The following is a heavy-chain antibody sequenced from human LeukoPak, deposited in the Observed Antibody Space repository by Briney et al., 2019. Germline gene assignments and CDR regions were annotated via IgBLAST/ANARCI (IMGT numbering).Heavy chain of an antibody. CDR2: ISSSGSTI. D-gene: IGHD1/OR15-1a*01. CDR1: GGSFSGYY. CDR3: ARDADVNNGDY. V-gene: IGHV3-11*04. J-gene: IGHJ4*02. Sequence: LSLTCAVYGGSFSGYYWSWIRQAPGKGLEWVSYISSSGSTIYYADSVKGRFTISRDNAKNSLYLQMNSLRAEDTAVYYCARDADVNNGDYWGQGTLVTVSS.